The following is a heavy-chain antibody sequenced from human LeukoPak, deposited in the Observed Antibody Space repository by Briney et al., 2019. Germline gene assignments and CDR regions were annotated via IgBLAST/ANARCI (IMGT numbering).Heavy chain of an antibody. J-gene: IGHJ3*01. V-gene: IGHV3-74*01. Sequence: PGGSLRPSCAASGFTFGNSWVHWVRQAPGKGLVWVSLINADGRTATYADSVKGRFTISRDNARNTLSLQMNSLTIEDTAVYYCVVVVEPPDSDGFDVWGQGTMITVSS. CDR3: VVVVEPPDSDGFDV. D-gene: IGHD1-14*01. CDR1: GFTFGNSW. CDR2: INADGRTA.